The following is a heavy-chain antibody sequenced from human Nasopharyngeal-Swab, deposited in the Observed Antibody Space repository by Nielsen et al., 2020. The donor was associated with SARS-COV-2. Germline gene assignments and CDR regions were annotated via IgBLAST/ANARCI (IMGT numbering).Heavy chain of an antibody. Sequence: WSRQPPGKGLEWIGYIYYSGSTYYNPSLKSRVTISVDTSKNQFSLKQSSVTAADTAVYYFARGQQLVTMDVWGKGTTVTVSS. CDR2: IYYSGST. V-gene: IGHV4-31*02. D-gene: IGHD6-13*01. CDR3: ARGQQLVTMDV. J-gene: IGHJ6*04.